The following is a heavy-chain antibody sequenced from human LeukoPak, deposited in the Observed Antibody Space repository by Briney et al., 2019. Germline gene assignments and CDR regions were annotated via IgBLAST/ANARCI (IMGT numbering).Heavy chain of an antibody. J-gene: IGHJ4*02. D-gene: IGHD3-10*01. CDR2: VRGGGDNI. V-gene: IGHV3-23*01. Sequence: GGSLRLSCAASGFTFGSYAMSWVRQAPGKGLEWVSSVRGGGDNIQYAVSVKGRFTISSDNSNKTLHLQMNNLRVDDTAVYYCAKEFFGSGNSFNGVFDSWGQGALVTVSS. CDR3: AKEFFGSGNSFNGVFDS. CDR1: GFTFGSYA.